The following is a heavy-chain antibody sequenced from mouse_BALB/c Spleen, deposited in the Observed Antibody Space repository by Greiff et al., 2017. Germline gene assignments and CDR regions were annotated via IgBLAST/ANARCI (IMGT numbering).Heavy chain of an antibody. Sequence: VQLQQSGAELVRPGVSVKISCKGSGYTFTDYAMHWVKQSHAKSLEWIGVISTYYGDASYNQKFKGKATMTVDKSSSTAYMELARLTSEDSAIYYCARFYDYEGFDYWGQGTTLTVSS. V-gene: IGHV1S137*01. CDR1: GYTFTDYA. D-gene: IGHD2-4*01. CDR3: ARFYDYEGFDY. CDR2: ISTYYGDA. J-gene: IGHJ2*01.